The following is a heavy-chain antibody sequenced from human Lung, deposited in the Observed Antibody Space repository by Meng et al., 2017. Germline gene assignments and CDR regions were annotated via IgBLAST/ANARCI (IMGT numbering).Heavy chain of an antibody. Sequence: ASVKVSCKASGYTFPDYWLHWVRRAPGQGLEWMGRIDPKSGDTQYAQRFQGRVTMTGDTSISTAYMELSGLRSDDTAMYYRAREEDISAAGKLFGDYWGQGTLVTVSS. CDR3: AREEDISAAGKLFGDY. CDR2: IDPKSGDT. J-gene: IGHJ4*02. CDR1: GYTFPDYW. V-gene: IGHV1-2*06. D-gene: IGHD6-13*01.